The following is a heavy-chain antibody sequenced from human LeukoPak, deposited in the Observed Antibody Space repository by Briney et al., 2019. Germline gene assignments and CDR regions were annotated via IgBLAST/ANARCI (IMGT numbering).Heavy chain of an antibody. CDR1: GGSISSSSYY. V-gene: IGHV4-39*07. CDR2: IYYSGST. J-gene: IGHJ5*02. D-gene: IGHD4-17*01. CDR3: ARAHTVTTNWFDP. Sequence: SETLSLTCTVSGGSISSSSYYWGWIRQPPGKGLKWIGSIYYSGSTYYNPSLKNRVTISVDTPKNQFSLKLSSVTAADTAVYYCARAHTVTTNWFDPWGQGTLVTVSS.